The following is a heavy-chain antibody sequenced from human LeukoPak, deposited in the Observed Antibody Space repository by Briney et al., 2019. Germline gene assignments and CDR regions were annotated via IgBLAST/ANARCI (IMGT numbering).Heavy chain of an antibody. CDR3: ARGGGGQYSSSWYYFDC. D-gene: IGHD6-13*01. CDR1: GGTFSSYA. V-gene: IGHV1-2*02. Sequence: ASVKVSCKASGGTFSSYAISWVRQAPGQGLEWMGWINPNSGGTNYAQKFQGRVTMTRDTSISTAYMELSRLRSDDTAVYYCARGGGGQYSSSWYYFDCWGQGTLVTVSS. J-gene: IGHJ4*02. CDR2: INPNSGGT.